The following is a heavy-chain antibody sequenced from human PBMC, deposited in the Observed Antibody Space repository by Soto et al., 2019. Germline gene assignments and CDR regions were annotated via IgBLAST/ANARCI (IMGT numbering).Heavy chain of an antibody. J-gene: IGHJ5*02. CDR1: GGSFSGYY. V-gene: IGHV4-34*01. CDR3: ARMKGQLRYFDWLFRNWFDP. Sequence: QVQLQQWGAGLLKPSETLSLTCAVYGGSFSGYYWSWIRQPPGKGLEWIGEINHSGSTNYNPSLKNRVTISVNTSKNQFSLKLGSVTAADTAVYYCARMKGQLRYFDWLFRNWFDPWGQGTLVTVSS. D-gene: IGHD3-9*01. CDR2: INHSGST.